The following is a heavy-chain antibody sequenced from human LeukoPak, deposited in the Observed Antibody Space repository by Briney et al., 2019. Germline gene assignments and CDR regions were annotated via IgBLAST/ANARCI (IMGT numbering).Heavy chain of an antibody. Sequence: SETLSLTCSVSGASISSITYYWGWIRQPPGKGLEWIGSIYYSGSTYYTTSLKSRVTISIDTSNNQFSLKLTSVTAADTAVYYCARYHSTWGLNYWGQGTLVTVSS. CDR2: IYYSGST. D-gene: IGHD2-2*01. V-gene: IGHV4-39*01. CDR3: ARYHSTWGLNY. J-gene: IGHJ4*02. CDR1: GASISSITYY.